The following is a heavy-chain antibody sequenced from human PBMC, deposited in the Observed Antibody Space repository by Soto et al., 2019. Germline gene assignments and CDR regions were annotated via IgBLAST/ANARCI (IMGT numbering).Heavy chain of an antibody. Sequence: QVQLVQSGAEVKEPGASVKVSCKTSGFTFTNYGFSWVRQAPGQGLEWMGCIRAVNGRKDYAQKFQGRVTMTTDTTTSTAYMELGSLRSDDTAVYYCARTSSNSNFEGWGKGTLVAVSS. CDR2: IRAVNGRK. CDR1: GFTFTNYG. CDR3: ARTSSNSNFEG. D-gene: IGHD1-26*01. V-gene: IGHV1-18*04. J-gene: IGHJ4*02.